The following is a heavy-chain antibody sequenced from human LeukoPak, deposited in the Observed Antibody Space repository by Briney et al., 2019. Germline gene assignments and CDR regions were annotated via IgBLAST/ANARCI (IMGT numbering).Heavy chain of an antibody. D-gene: IGHD5-18*01. J-gene: IGHJ4*02. CDR3: AGDFAGYGYVSYFDY. V-gene: IGHV3-7*01. Sequence: DSVKGRFTISRDNAKNSLFLQMYSLRAEDTAVYYCAGDFAGYGYVSYFDYWGLGTLVTVSS.